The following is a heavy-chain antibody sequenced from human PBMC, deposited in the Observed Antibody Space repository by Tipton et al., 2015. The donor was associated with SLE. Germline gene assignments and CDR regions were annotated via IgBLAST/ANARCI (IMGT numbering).Heavy chain of an antibody. D-gene: IGHD2-15*01. CDR3: ARVHCSAGNCYWFDP. J-gene: IGHJ5*02. Sequence: TLSLTCTVSGGSITSGSYYWSWIRQPAGKGLEWIGRVYATGSTYYNPSLKSRVTMSIDTSKTQFSLTLRSVTAADTAVYYCARVHCSAGNCYWFDPWGQGTLVTVSS. CDR1: GGSITSGSYY. V-gene: IGHV4-61*02. CDR2: VYATGST.